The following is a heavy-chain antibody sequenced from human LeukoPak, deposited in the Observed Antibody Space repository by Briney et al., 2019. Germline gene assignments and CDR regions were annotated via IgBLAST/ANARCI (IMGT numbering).Heavy chain of an antibody. CDR2: IYYSGST. V-gene: IGHV4-39*01. D-gene: IGHD3-9*01. J-gene: IGHJ3*02. CDR1: GGSISSSSYY. CDR3: AATDGRWYLRYFDWLSDKNDAFDI. Sequence: PSETLSLTCTVSGGSISSSSYYWGWIRQPPGKGLEWIGSIYYSGSTYYNPSLKSRVTISVDTSKNQFSLKLSSVTAADTAVYYCAATDGRWYLRYFDWLSDKNDAFDIWGQGTMVTVSS.